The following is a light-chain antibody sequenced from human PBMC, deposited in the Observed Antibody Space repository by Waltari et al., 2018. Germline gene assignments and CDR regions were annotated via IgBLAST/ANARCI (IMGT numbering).Light chain of an antibody. CDR3: CSYSGDLSFGVV. CDR1: SHDVGNYHL. Sequence: QSALTQPASVSGSPGQSITISCPGTSHDVGNYHLVSWFQQHPGKAPKLILYEVTQRPSGFSNRFSGSKSGNTASLTISGLHTEDEGDYYCCSYSGDLSFGVVFGGGTKLTVL. CDR2: EVT. J-gene: IGLJ2*01. V-gene: IGLV2-23*02.